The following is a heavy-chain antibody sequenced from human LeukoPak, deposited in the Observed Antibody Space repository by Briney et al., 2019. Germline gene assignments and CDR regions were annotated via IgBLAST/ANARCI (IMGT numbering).Heavy chain of an antibody. CDR1: GITVSKYW. CDR2: IHSDGSTT. J-gene: IGHJ6*02. V-gene: IGHV3-74*01. Sequence: GGSLRLSCAVSGITVSKYWMHWVRQVPGKGLVWVSRIHSDGSTTDYADSVKGRFTITRDSAKNTLYLEMNSLRVEDTAVYYCTRDANHYGGMDVWGQGPRSPSP. CDR3: TRDANHYGGMDV.